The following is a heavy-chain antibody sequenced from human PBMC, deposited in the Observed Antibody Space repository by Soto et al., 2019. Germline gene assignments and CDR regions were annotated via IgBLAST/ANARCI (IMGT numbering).Heavy chain of an antibody. CDR3: ARDGGEWLQSGGGGFDP. J-gene: IGHJ5*02. V-gene: IGHV4-4*02. D-gene: IGHD3-10*01. Sequence: VQLHESGPGLVKASGTLSLTCAVSGDSISNFHWWTWLRQPPGRGLEWIGEIFYSGSTTYNPSLKSRVPISADKSTYQFSLNLNSVTAADTAVYYCARDGGEWLQSGGGGFDPWGPGILVIVSS. CDR2: IFYSGST. CDR1: GDSISNFHW.